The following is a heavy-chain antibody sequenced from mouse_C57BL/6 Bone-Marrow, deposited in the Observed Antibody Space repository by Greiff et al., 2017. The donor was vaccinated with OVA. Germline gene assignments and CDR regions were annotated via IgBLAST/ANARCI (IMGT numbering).Heavy chain of an antibody. Sequence: VQLQQSGAELVRPGASVKLSCKASGYTFTDYYINWVKQRPGQGLEWIARFYPGSGNTYYNEKFKGKATLTAEKSSSTAYMQLSSLTSEDSAVYFCASRGTGYYFDYWGQGTTLTVSS. CDR3: ASRGTGYYFDY. CDR1: GYTFTDYY. J-gene: IGHJ2*01. V-gene: IGHV1-76*01. D-gene: IGHD3-3*01. CDR2: FYPGSGNT.